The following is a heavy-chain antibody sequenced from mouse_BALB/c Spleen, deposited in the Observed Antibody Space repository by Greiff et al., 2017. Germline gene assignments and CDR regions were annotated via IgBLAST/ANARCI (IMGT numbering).Heavy chain of an antibody. V-gene: IGHV5-12-1*01. CDR2: ISSGGGST. CDR3: ARDISNYYGSSALHYYAMDY. J-gene: IGHJ4*01. Sequence: EVKVVESGGGLVKPGGSLKLSCAASGFAFSSYDMSWVRQTPEKRLEWVAYISSGGGSTYYPDTVKGRFTISRDNAKNTLYLQMSSLKSEDTAMYYCARDISNYYGSSALHYYAMDYWGQGTSVTVSS. CDR1: GFAFSSYD. D-gene: IGHD1-1*01.